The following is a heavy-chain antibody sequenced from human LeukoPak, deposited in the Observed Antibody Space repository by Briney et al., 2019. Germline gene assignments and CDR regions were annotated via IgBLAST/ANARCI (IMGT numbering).Heavy chain of an antibody. CDR3: AKDYFGSSWYFDY. V-gene: IGHV3-30*04. Sequence: GRSLRLSCAASGFTFSSYAMHWDRQAPGKGREWVAAISYDGSNKYYADSVKGRFTISRDNSKNTLYLQMNSLRAEDTAVYYCAKDYFGSSWYFDYWGQGTLVTVSS. CDR1: GFTFSSYA. D-gene: IGHD6-13*01. J-gene: IGHJ4*02. CDR2: ISYDGSNK.